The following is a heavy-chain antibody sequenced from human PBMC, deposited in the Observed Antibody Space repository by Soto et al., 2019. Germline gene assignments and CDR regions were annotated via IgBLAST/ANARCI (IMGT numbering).Heavy chain of an antibody. CDR3: ARDRSGYYSYYYYGMDV. J-gene: IGHJ6*02. V-gene: IGHV3-33*01. CDR2: IWYDGSNK. Sequence: LRLSCAASGFTFSSYGMHWVRQAPGKGLEWVAVIWYDGSNKYYADSVKGRFTISRDNSKNTLYLQMNSLRAEDTAVYYCARDRSGYYSYYYYGMDVWGQGTTVTVSS. CDR1: GFTFSSYG. D-gene: IGHD3-22*01.